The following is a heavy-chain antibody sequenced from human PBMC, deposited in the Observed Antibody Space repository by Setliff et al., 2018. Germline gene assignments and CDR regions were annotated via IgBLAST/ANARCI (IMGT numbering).Heavy chain of an antibody. Sequence: PGGSLRLSCAASGFTFGDFAMTWVRQAPGKGLEWVSGIGGRGISTYYADSVKGRFIISRDNSENTLYLQMNSLRPEDTAVYFCATYSTTYHAADNWGQGTLVTVSS. CDR2: IGGRGIST. CDR1: GFTFGDFA. CDR3: ATYSTTYHAADN. J-gene: IGHJ4*02. D-gene: IGHD6-13*01. V-gene: IGHV3-23*01.